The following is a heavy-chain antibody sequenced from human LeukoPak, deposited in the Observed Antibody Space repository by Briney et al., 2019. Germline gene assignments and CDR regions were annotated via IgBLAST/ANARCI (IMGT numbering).Heavy chain of an antibody. CDR1: GYSFTSYW. CDR2: IYPGDSDT. Sequence: EESLKISCKGSGYSFTSYWIGWVRQMPGKGLEWMGIIYPGDSDTRYSPSFQGQVTISADKSISTAYLQWSSLKASDTAMYYCARSYGSGSYYKPNWFDPWGQGTLVTVSS. D-gene: IGHD3-10*01. J-gene: IGHJ5*02. CDR3: ARSYGSGSYYKPNWFDP. V-gene: IGHV5-51*01.